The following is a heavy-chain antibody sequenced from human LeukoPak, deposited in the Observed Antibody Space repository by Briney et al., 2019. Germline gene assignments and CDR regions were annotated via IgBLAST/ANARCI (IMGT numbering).Heavy chain of an antibody. D-gene: IGHD5-24*01. CDR2: INHSGST. CDR1: GGSFSGCY. Sequence: SETLSLTCAVYGGSFSGCYWSWIRQPPGKGLEWIGEINHSGSTNYNPSLKSRVTISVDTSKNQFSLKLSSVTAADTAVYYCARRPRRWLPDYWGQGTLVTVSS. CDR3: ARRPRRWLPDY. V-gene: IGHV4-34*01. J-gene: IGHJ4*02.